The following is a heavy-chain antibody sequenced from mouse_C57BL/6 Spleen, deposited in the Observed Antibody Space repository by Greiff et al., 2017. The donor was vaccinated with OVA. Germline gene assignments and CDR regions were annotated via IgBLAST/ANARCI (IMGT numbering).Heavy chain of an antibody. CDR2: IHPNSGST. Sequence: VQLQQPGAELVKPGASVKLSCKASGYTFTSYWMHWVKQRPGQGLEWIGMIHPNSGSTNYNEKFKSKATLTVDKSSSTAYMQLSSLTSEDSAVYYCARRIYYDYGGPMDYWGQGTSVTVSS. D-gene: IGHD2-4*01. CDR3: ARRIYYDYGGPMDY. V-gene: IGHV1-64*01. CDR1: GYTFTSYW. J-gene: IGHJ4*01.